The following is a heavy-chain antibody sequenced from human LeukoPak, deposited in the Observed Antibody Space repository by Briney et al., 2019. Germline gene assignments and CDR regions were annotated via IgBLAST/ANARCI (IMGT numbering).Heavy chain of an antibody. V-gene: IGHV3-23*01. CDR3: VRNELYSCGSYYFDY. J-gene: IGHJ4*02. D-gene: IGHD5-18*01. CDR2: ISGSGGST. Sequence: GGSLRLSCAASGFTFSSYAMSWVRQAPGKGLEWVSAISGSGGSTYYADSVKGRFTISRDNSKNTLYLQMNSLRAEDTAVYYCVRNELYSCGSYYFDYWGQGTLVTVSS. CDR1: GFTFSSYA.